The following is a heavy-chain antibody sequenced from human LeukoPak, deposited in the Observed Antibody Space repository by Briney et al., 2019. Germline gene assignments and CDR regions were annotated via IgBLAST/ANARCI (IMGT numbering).Heavy chain of an antibody. CDR3: ARQKCTSTSCLTKNAFDI. CDR2: TYTSGST. D-gene: IGHD2-2*01. J-gene: IGHJ3*02. V-gene: IGHV4-4*09. Sequence: SETLSLTCTAPGSIISYYWSWIRQPPGKGLEWIGYTYTSGSTNYNPSLKSRVTISVDTSKNQFSLDLSSVTAADTAVYYCARQKCTSTSCLTKNAFDIWGQGTMVTVSS. CDR1: GSIISYY.